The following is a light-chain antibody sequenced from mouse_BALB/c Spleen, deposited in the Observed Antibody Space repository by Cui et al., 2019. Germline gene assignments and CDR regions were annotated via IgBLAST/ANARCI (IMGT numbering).Light chain of an antibody. V-gene: IGKV6-25*01. CDR1: QDVSTA. J-gene: IGKJ5*01. Sequence: DIVMTESDKFMSTSGGDRVSITCKASQDVSTAVAWYQQKPGQSPKLLIYWASTRHTGVPDRFTGSGSGTDYTLTISSVQAEDLALYYCQQHYSTPLTFGAGTKLELK. CDR2: WAS. CDR3: QQHYSTPLT.